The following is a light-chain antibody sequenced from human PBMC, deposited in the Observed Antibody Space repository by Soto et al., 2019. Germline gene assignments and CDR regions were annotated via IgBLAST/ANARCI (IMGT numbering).Light chain of an antibody. J-gene: IGLJ1*01. CDR3: QSYDSSLCALHV. CDR1: SSNIGAGYE. CDR2: DNN. V-gene: IGLV1-40*01. Sequence: QSVLTQPPSVSGAPGQRVTISCTGSSSNIGAGYEVHWYQQFPGTAPKLLIYDNNNRPSGVPDRFSASKSGTSASLAITGLQAEDEADYYCQSYDSSLCALHVFGTGTKLTVL.